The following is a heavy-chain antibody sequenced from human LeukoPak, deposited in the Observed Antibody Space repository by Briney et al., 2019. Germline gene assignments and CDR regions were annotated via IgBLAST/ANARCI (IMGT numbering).Heavy chain of an antibody. CDR3: ARNVGWYSHDS. CDR2: IYGSGST. D-gene: IGHD6-19*01. Sequence: SETLSLTCTVSGDSLSSHYWSWIRQPPGKGLEWIGYIYGSGSTHYDPSLRSRVTISEDTSKNQFSLKLTSVTAEDTAVYYCARNVGWYSHDSWGQGTLVTVSS. V-gene: IGHV4-59*08. CDR1: GDSLSSHY. J-gene: IGHJ4*02.